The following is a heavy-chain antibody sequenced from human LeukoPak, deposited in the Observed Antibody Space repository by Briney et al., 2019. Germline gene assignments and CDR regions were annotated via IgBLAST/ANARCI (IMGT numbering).Heavy chain of an antibody. J-gene: IGHJ5*02. CDR2: INHSGST. V-gene: IGHV4-34*01. D-gene: IGHD6-13*01. Sequence: KPSETLSLTCAVYGGSFSGYYWSWIRQPPGKGLEWIGEINHSGSTNYNPSLKSRVTISVDTSKNQFSLKLSSVTAADTAVYYCAGLLYSSSKTTENNWFDPWGQGTLVTVSS. CDR1: GGSFSGYY. CDR3: AGLLYSSSKTTENNWFDP.